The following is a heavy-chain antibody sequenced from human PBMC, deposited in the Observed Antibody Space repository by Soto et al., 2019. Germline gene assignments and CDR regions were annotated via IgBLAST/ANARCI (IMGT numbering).Heavy chain of an antibody. V-gene: IGHV3-9*01. CDR3: AKDNPVGVASYGMDV. CDR2: ISWNSGSI. D-gene: IGHD3-3*01. J-gene: IGHJ6*02. Sequence: PGGSLRLSCAASGFTFDDYAMHWVRQAPGKGLEWVSGISWNSGSIGYADSVKGRFTISRDNAKNSLYLQMNSLRAEDTALYYCAKDNPVGVASYGMDVWGQGTTVTVSS. CDR1: GFTFDDYA.